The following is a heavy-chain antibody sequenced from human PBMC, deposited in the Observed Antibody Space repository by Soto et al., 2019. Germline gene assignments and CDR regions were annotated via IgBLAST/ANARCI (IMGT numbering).Heavy chain of an antibody. CDR3: AWGITMVRGGYYYGMDV. D-gene: IGHD3-10*01. Sequence: SVKVSCKASGGTFSSYAISWVRQAPGQGLEWMGGIIPIFGTANYAQKFQGRVTITAGESTSTAYMELSSLRSEDTAVYYCAWGITMVRGGYYYGMDVWGQGTTVTVSS. J-gene: IGHJ6*02. CDR2: IIPIFGTA. CDR1: GGTFSSYA. V-gene: IGHV1-69*13.